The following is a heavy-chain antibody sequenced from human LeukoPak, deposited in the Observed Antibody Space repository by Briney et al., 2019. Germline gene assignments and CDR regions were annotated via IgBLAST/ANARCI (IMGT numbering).Heavy chain of an antibody. J-gene: IGHJ4*02. D-gene: IGHD5-18*01. Sequence: GGSLRLSCAASGFTFSDYYMSWIRQAPGKGLEWVSYISSSGSTIYYADSVKGRSTISRDNAKNSLYLQMNSLRAEDTAVYYCARQGYSYGYEYSFDYWGQGTLVTVSS. V-gene: IGHV3-11*04. CDR1: GFTFSDYY. CDR3: ARQGYSYGYEYSFDY. CDR2: ISSSGSTI.